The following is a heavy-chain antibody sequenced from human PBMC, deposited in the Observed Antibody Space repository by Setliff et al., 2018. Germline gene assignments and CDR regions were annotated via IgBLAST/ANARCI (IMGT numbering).Heavy chain of an antibody. J-gene: IGHJ4*02. V-gene: IGHV4-39*07. CDR3: ASGLNWLSSTEFDY. CDR2: IYYSGST. Sequence: KTSETLSLTCTVSGGSISSSSYYWGWIRQPPGKGLEWIGSIYYSGSTYYNPSLKSRVTISVDTSKKQFSLKLSSVTAADTAVYYCASGLNWLSSTEFDYWGQGTLVPVSS. D-gene: IGHD1-20*01. CDR1: GGSISSSSYY.